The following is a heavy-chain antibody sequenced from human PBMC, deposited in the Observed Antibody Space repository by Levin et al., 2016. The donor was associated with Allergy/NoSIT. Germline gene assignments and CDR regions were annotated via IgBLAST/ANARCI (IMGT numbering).Heavy chain of an antibody. CDR3: ARIPQYYDFWSGYYKYYYYYMDV. V-gene: IGHV4-59*01. D-gene: IGHD3-3*01. CDR2: IYYSGST. J-gene: IGHJ6*03. Sequence: SETLSLTCTVSGGSISSYYWSWIRQPPGKGLEWIGYIYYSGSTNYNPSLKSRVTISVDTSKNQFSLKLSSVTAADTAVYYCARIPQYYDFWSGYYKYYYYYMDVWGKGTTVTVSS. CDR1: GGSISSYY.